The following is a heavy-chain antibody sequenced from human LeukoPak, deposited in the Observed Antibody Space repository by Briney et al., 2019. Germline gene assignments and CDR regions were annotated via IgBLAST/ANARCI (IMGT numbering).Heavy chain of an antibody. CDR3: ARDSGPGGRGYYT. Sequence: PSETLSLTCTVSGGSISSSSYYWGWICQPPGKGLEWIGSIYYSGSTYYNPSLKSRVTISVDTSKNQFSLKLSSVTAADTAVYYCARDSGPGGRGYYTWGQGTLVTVSS. D-gene: IGHD3-3*01. V-gene: IGHV4-39*07. CDR1: GGSISSSSYY. J-gene: IGHJ5*02. CDR2: IYYSGST.